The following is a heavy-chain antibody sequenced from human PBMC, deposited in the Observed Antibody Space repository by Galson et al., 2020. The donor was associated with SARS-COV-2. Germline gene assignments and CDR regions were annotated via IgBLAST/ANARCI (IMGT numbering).Heavy chain of an antibody. CDR3: ARGYYGSGGFDY. V-gene: IGHV1-2*04. D-gene: IGHD3-10*01. CDR1: GYTFTGYY. CDR2: INPNSGGT. Sequence: GGSLRLSCKASGYTFTGYYMHWVRQAPGQGLEWMGWINPNSGGTNYAQKFQGWVTMTRDTSISTAYMELSRLRSDDTAVYYCARGYYGSGGFDYWGQGTLVTVSS. J-gene: IGHJ4*02.